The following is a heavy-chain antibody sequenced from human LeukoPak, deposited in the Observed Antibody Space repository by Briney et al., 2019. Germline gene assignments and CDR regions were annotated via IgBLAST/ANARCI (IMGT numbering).Heavy chain of an antibody. D-gene: IGHD2-2*01. V-gene: IGHV3-11*01. Sequence: GGSLRLSCEASGFTFSDYYMSWIRQAPGKGLEWVSYISSIASTIYYADSLKGRVTISRDNAKNSLYLQMNSLSAEDTAVYFCARRRECSRTSCYYFDFWGQGTPVTVSS. CDR2: ISSIASTI. CDR1: GFTFSDYY. CDR3: ARRRECSRTSCYYFDF. J-gene: IGHJ4*02.